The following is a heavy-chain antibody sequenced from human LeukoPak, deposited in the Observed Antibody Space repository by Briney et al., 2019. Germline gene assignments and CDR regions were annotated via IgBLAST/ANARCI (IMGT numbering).Heavy chain of an antibody. V-gene: IGHV3-23*01. D-gene: IGHD6-19*01. Sequence: GGSLRLSCAASGLTFSSNAMSWVRQAPGKGLEWVSGISGSGGSTYYADSVKGRFTISRDNSKNTLYLQMNSLRAEDTAVYYCAKRSNGWYWDYWGQGTLVTVSS. CDR3: AKRSNGWYWDY. CDR1: GLTFSSNA. CDR2: ISGSGGST. J-gene: IGHJ4*02.